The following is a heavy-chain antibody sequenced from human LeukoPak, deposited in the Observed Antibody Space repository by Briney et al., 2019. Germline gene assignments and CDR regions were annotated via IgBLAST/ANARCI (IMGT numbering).Heavy chain of an antibody. D-gene: IGHD3-9*01. CDR1: GGSISTYF. CDR2: IYYSGST. Sequence: SETLSLTCTVSGGSISTYFWSWIRQPPGKGLEWIGYIYYSGSTNYNPSLKSRVTISVDTSKNHFSLKLSSVTAADTAVYYCAGTIRYFDWSTFDPWGQGTLVTVSS. V-gene: IGHV4-59*08. J-gene: IGHJ5*02. CDR3: AGTIRYFDWSTFDP.